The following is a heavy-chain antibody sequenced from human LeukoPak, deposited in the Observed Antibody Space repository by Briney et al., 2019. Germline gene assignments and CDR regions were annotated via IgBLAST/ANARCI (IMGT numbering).Heavy chain of an antibody. Sequence: GASLRLSCAASGFTFSSYAISWVRQAPGKGLEWVSAISGSGGSTYYADSVKGRFTISRDNSKNTLYLQMNSLRAEDTAVYYCARDEFYYYDSSGYPVDYWGQGTLVTVSS. V-gene: IGHV3-23*01. CDR2: ISGSGGST. D-gene: IGHD3-22*01. CDR3: ARDEFYYYDSSGYPVDY. CDR1: GFTFSSYA. J-gene: IGHJ4*02.